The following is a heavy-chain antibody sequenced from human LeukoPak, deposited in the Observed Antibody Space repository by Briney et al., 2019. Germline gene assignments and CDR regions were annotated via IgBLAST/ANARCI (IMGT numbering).Heavy chain of an antibody. CDR2: ISNNGGYT. Sequence: PGGSLRLSCAASGFTFSSCAMSWVREAPGEGLEGVSAISNNGGYTYYADSVQGRFTISRDNSKSTLCLQMNSLRAEDTAVYYCAKQLGYCSDGSCYFPYWGQGTLVTVSS. J-gene: IGHJ4*02. CDR3: AKQLGYCSDGSCYFPY. V-gene: IGHV3-23*01. CDR1: GFTFSSCA. D-gene: IGHD2-15*01.